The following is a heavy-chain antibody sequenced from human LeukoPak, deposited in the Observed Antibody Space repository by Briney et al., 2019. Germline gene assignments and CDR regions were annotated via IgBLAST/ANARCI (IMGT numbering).Heavy chain of an antibody. CDR1: GDSVSSSSAV. D-gene: IGHD4-11*01. J-gene: IGHJ4*02. Sequence: SQTLSLTCAVSGDSVSSSSAVWNWIRQSPSRGLEWLGRTYYRSKWHNEYAESVKSRISITSDTSKNQFSLQLNSVTPEDSAEYYCAGTTDYSSFLAFWGQGTLVTVSS. V-gene: IGHV6-1*01. CDR2: TYYRSKWHN. CDR3: AGTTDYSSFLAF.